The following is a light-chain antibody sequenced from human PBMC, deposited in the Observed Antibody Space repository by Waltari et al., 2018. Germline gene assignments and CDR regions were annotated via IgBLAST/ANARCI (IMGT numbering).Light chain of an antibody. Sequence: SYEVTQPPSVSVSPGQTARNPCSGDSLSKQFVYWYQQKSGQAPELVIFKDTERASGIPERFSGSTSGTIVTLTINGVQAQDEADYYCQTADLGGDVVFGGGTKLTVL. CDR2: KDT. CDR3: QTADLGGDVV. V-gene: IGLV3-25*03. J-gene: IGLJ2*01. CDR1: SLSKQF.